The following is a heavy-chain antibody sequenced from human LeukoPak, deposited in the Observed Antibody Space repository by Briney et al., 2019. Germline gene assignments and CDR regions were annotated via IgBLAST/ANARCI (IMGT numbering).Heavy chain of an antibody. CDR1: GGSISGSSYY. V-gene: IGHV4-39*01. CDR3: AGSGYYLFGLGY. J-gene: IGHJ4*02. Sequence: SETLSLTCTVSGGSISGSSYYWGWIRQSPGKGLEWIGSIYYSGSTYYNPSLKSRVTISVDTSKNQFSLKLSSVTAADTAVYYCAGSGYYLFGLGYWGQGTLVTVSS. CDR2: IYYSGST. D-gene: IGHD3-22*01.